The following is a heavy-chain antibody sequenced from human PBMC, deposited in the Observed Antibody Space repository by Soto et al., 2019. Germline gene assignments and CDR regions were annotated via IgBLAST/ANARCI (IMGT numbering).Heavy chain of an antibody. J-gene: IGHJ6*02. D-gene: IGHD2-2*01. V-gene: IGHV3-33*06. CDR3: AKFYAAIYYYGLDV. Sequence: GGSLRLSCAASGFTFSSYGMHWVRQAPGKGLEWVAVIWYDGSTIYYADSVKGRFTISRDNANNSLYLQMNSLRAEDTAVYYCAKFYAAIYYYGLDVWGQGTTVTVSS. CDR1: GFTFSSYG. CDR2: IWYDGSTI.